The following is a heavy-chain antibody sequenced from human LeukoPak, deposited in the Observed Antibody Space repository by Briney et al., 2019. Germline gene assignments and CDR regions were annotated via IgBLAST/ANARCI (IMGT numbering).Heavy chain of an antibody. Sequence: ASVKVSCKASGYTFTGYYMHWVRQAPGQGLEWMGWINPNSGGTNYAQKFQGRVTMTTDTSTSTAYMELRSLRSDDTAVYYCARVSVTLFGAVIILNAFDVWGQGTMVTVSS. J-gene: IGHJ3*01. D-gene: IGHD3-3*01. V-gene: IGHV1-2*02. CDR2: INPNSGGT. CDR3: ARVSVTLFGAVIILNAFDV. CDR1: GYTFTGYY.